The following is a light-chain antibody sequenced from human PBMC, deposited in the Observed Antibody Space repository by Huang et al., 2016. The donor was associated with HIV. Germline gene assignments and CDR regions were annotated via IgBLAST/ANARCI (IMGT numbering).Light chain of an antibody. CDR1: QSVLYSSNNKKY. CDR3: QQYYSSPSIA. J-gene: IGKJ5*01. Sequence: DIVMTQSPDSLAVSLGERATINCKSSQSVLYSSNNKKYLDWYQQKPGQPPKLLIYWASTRESGVPDRFSGSGSGTDFTLTISSLQAEDVTVYYCQQYYSSPSIAFGQGTRLEIK. CDR2: WAS. V-gene: IGKV4-1*01.